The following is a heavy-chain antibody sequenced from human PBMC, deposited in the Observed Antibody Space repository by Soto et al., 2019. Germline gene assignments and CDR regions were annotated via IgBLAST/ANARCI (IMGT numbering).Heavy chain of an antibody. CDR1: GFTFSNYA. Sequence: EVQLLESGGGLVQPGGSLRLSCAASGFTFSNYAMSWVRQAPGKGLEWVSSIHGSGAGTYYADSVKGRFTVSRDDSKETLDLQRSSLTVDDTAVYYCAKDAVARNGGWDWFDPWGQGTLVTVAS. CDR3: AKDAVARNGGWDWFDP. D-gene: IGHD6-19*01. J-gene: IGHJ5*02. V-gene: IGHV3-23*01. CDR2: IHGSGAGT.